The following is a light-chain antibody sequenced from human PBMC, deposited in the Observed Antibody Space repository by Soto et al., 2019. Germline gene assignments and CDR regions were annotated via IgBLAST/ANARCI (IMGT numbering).Light chain of an antibody. CDR3: QAWDSSTVV. CDR1: RLATKY. CDR2: QNN. J-gene: IGLJ2*01. V-gene: IGLV3-1*01. Sequence: SYELTQPPSVSVSPGQTASITCSGDRLATKYVFWYQQKPGQSPVLVIFQNNKRPSGIPERFSGSNSGNTATLTISGTQAMDEADYYCQAWDSSTVVFGGGTKLTVL.